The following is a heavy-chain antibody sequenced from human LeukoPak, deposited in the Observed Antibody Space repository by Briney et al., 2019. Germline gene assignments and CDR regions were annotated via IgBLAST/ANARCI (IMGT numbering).Heavy chain of an antibody. J-gene: IGHJ4*02. Sequence: GALRLSCAASGFTFISYAIHWVRQAPGKGLEGVAVISFHGTDSFYADSLKGRFTISRDNSKNTLYLQMNSLRAEDTAVYYCAKYDSSGYYYDAFDYWGQGTPVTVSS. CDR3: AKYDSSGYYYDAFDY. CDR1: GFTFISYA. CDR2: ISFHGTDS. V-gene: IGHV3-30*04. D-gene: IGHD3-22*01.